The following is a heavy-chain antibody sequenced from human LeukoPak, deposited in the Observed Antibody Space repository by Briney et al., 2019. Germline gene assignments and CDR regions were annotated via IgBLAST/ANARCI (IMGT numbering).Heavy chain of an antibody. D-gene: IGHD6-6*01. CDR2: ISSSGSTI. CDR3: ARAYSSSFSPWAYYYMDV. J-gene: IGHJ6*03. CDR1: GFTFSSYE. Sequence: GRSLRLSCAASGFTFSSYEMNWVSQAPGKGLEWDSYISSSGSTIYYADSVKGRFTISRDNAKNSLYLQMNSLRAEDTAVYYCARAYSSSFSPWAYYYMDVWGKGTTVTVSS. V-gene: IGHV3-48*03.